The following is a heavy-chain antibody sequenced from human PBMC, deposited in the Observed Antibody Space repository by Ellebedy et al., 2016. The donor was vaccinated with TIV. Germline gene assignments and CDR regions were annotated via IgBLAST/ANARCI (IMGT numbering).Heavy chain of an antibody. J-gene: IGHJ4*02. V-gene: IGHV4-34*01. D-gene: IGHD5-24*01. CDR3: ARHGQFDY. Sequence: TETLSLTXAVYGESFSGYYWGWIRQPPGKGLEWIGAISNTGTTHYNESLKSRVTLSVDTSKNQFSLKLTSVTATDTAVYYCARHGQFDYWGQGTLVIVSS. CDR2: ISNTGTT. CDR1: GESFSGYY.